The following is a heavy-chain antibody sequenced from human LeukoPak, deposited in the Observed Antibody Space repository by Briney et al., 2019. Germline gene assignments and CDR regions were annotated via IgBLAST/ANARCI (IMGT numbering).Heavy chain of an antibody. V-gene: IGHV3-30*02. D-gene: IGHD3-10*01. Sequence: PGGSLRLSCAASGFTFSSYGMHRVRQAPGKGLEWVAFIRYDGRNKYYADSVKGRFTISRDNSKNTLYLQMNSLRAEDTAVYYWAKDYYGSGSYYNGDTDYWGQGTLVTVSS. CDR3: AKDYYGSGSYYNGDTDY. CDR2: IRYDGRNK. J-gene: IGHJ4*02. CDR1: GFTFSSYG.